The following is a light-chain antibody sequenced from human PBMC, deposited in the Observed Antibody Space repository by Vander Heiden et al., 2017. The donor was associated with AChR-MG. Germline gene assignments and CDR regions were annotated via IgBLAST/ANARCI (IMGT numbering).Light chain of an antibody. CDR1: SSDVGSYNF. V-gene: IGLV2-14*01. J-gene: IGLJ2*01. CDR2: EVS. Sequence: QSALTQPASVSGSPGQSITISCTGTSSDVGSYNFVSWYQQHTGKLPKLIIHEVSSRPSGVSNRFSGYKSGNSASLTISGLQAEDEADDYCTSDTSSSTLVFGGGTKLTVL. CDR3: TSDTSSSTLV.